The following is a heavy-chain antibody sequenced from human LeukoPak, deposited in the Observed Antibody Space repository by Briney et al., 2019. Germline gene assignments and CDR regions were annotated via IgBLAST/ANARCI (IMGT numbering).Heavy chain of an antibody. Sequence: GGSLRLSCEASGFTFSSYGMHWVGQAPGKGREGVAVIWYDGSNKYYADSVKGRFTISRDNSKNTLYLQMNSLRAEDTAVYYCAKELLAAAGTEYYFDYWGQGTLVTVSS. CDR2: IWYDGSNK. V-gene: IGHV3-33*06. D-gene: IGHD6-13*01. CDR3: AKELLAAAGTEYYFDY. CDR1: GFTFSSYG. J-gene: IGHJ4*02.